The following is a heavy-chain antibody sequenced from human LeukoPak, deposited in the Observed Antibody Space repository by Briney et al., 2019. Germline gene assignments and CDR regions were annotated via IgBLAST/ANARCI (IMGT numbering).Heavy chain of an antibody. V-gene: IGHV1-2*02. Sequence: ASVKVSCKASGYTFTGYYMHWVRQAPGQGLEWMGWINPNSGGTNYAQKFQGRVTMTRDTSISTAYMELSRLRSDDTAVYYCARDLGRPFWSGFIMSPYWGQGTLVTVSS. D-gene: IGHD3-3*01. CDR2: INPNSGGT. CDR1: GYTFTGYY. J-gene: IGHJ4*02. CDR3: ARDLGRPFWSGFIMSPY.